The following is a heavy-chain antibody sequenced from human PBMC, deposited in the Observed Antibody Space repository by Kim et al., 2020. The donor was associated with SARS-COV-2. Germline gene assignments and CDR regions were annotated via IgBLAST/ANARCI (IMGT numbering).Heavy chain of an antibody. J-gene: IGHJ4*02. D-gene: IGHD4-17*01. V-gene: IGHV2-70*01. CDR3: ERMEAVTTAFDY. Sequence: KYYSTSPKTRITISKDTSKNQVVLTMTKMDPVDTATYYCERMEAVTTAFDYWGQGTLVTVSS. CDR2: K.